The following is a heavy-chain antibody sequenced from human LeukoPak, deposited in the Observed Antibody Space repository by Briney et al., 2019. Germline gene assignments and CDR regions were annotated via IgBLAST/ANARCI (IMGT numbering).Heavy chain of an antibody. V-gene: IGHV3-7*01. CDR1: GFTFSSHW. CDR2: IKQDGSEK. CDR3: ARVGGRYSPLGY. J-gene: IGHJ4*02. Sequence: GGSLRLSCAASGFTFSSHWMSWVRQAPGKGLEWVANIKQDGSEKYYVDSVKGRCTISRDNDKNSLFLQMTSLGAEGTAVYYCARVGGRYSPLGYWGQGTLVTVSS. D-gene: IGHD3-16*02.